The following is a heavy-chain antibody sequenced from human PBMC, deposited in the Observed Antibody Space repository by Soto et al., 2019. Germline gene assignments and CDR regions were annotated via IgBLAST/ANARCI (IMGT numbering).Heavy chain of an antibody. CDR3: AREVPYNY. D-gene: IGHD1-20*01. Sequence: EVQLVESGGGLVQPGGSLRLSCAASGFTFSNYWMHWVRQAPGKGLVWVSRINGDGSSTTYADSVKGRVTISRDNAKNTLYLQMTSLRDEDTAVYYCAREVPYNYWGQGTLVTVSS. V-gene: IGHV3-74*01. CDR2: INGDGSST. CDR1: GFTFSNYW. J-gene: IGHJ4*02.